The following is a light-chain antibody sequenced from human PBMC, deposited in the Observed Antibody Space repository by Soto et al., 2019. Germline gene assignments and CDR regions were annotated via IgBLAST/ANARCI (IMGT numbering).Light chain of an antibody. CDR1: QVISTS. J-gene: IGKJ2*01. CDR3: LQDYNYPHT. V-gene: IGKV1-6*01. Sequence: IQLTQSPSFLSRSIGEGVTITCRASQVISTSLGWYQQKPGEAPKALIYGASNLQSGVPSRFSASGSGTDFTLTISSLQPEDFATYYCLQDYNYPHTFGQGTKVDNK. CDR2: GAS.